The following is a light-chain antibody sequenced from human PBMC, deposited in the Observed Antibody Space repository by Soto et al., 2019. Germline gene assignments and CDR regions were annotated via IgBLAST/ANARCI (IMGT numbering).Light chain of an antibody. V-gene: IGKV3-11*01. CDR1: QSIGTH. Sequence: EIVLTQSPVTLSLSPVERATLSCSASQSIGTHLGWYQQKPGQAPRLLIYDASNRATDVPARFSGSGSGKDFTLTISSLEPEDFAIYYCQRRSRWDTFGGGTKVEIK. CDR3: QRRSRWDT. CDR2: DAS. J-gene: IGKJ4*01.